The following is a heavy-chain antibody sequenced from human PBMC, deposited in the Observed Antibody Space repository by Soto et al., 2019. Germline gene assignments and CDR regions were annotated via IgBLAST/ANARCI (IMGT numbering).Heavy chain of an antibody. Sequence: GGSLRLSCAASGITFISYWMHWVRQVPGKGLVWVAHINSDGSTTTYADSVKGRFTISRDNAKNTLYLQMNGLRAEDTAVYYCATYVSGYDSALDYWGQGTLVTVSS. CDR1: GITFISYW. CDR3: ATYVSGYDSALDY. J-gene: IGHJ4*02. D-gene: IGHD5-12*01. CDR2: INSDGSTT. V-gene: IGHV3-74*03.